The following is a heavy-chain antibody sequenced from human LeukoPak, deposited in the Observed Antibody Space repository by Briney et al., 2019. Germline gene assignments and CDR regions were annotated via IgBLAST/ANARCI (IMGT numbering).Heavy chain of an antibody. Sequence: GGPLRLSCAASGFTFSSYSMNWVRQAPGKGLEWVSYISSSSSTIYYADSVKGRFTISRDNSKNTLYLQMNSLRAEDTAVYYCAKDRRGRSCSSTSCYYFDYWGQGTLVTVSS. CDR2: ISSSSSTI. D-gene: IGHD2-2*01. J-gene: IGHJ4*02. CDR1: GFTFSSYS. V-gene: IGHV3-48*01. CDR3: AKDRRGRSCSSTSCYYFDY.